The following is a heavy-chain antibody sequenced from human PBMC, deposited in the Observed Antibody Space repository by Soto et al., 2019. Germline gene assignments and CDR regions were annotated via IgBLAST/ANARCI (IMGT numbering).Heavy chain of an antibody. V-gene: IGHV1-18*01. CDR3: ARKNYCNGMDV. J-gene: IGHJ6*02. CDR1: GYTFSSYF. Sequence: ASVKISCKASGYTFSSYFITWVRQAPGQGLEGMGWISAYNGNTDFAQKLVGRVAMTTDTSTSTAYMELRSLRSDDTAVYYCARKNYCNGMDVWGQGTTVTVSS. CDR2: ISAYNGNT.